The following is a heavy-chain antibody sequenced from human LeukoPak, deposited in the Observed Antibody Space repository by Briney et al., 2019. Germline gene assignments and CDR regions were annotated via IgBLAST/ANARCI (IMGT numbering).Heavy chain of an antibody. CDR3: ARDSAVSGYYYYGMDV. V-gene: IGHV4-59*02. Sequence: SETLSLTCTVSGGSVSSYYWSWIRQPPGKGLEWIGYIYYSGRVNYNPSLKSRVTTSVDTSKNQFSLKLSSVTAADTAVYYCARDSAVSGYYYYGMDVWGQGTTVTVSS. CDR2: IYYSGRV. CDR1: GGSVSSYY. D-gene: IGHD6-19*01. J-gene: IGHJ6*02.